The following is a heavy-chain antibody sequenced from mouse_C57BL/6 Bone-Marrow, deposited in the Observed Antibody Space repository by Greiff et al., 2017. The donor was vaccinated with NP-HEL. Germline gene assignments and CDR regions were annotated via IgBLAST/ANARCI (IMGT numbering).Heavy chain of an antibody. J-gene: IGHJ4*01. CDR1: GFTFSYYY. CDR3: ARRYDGNYYAMDY. D-gene: IGHD2-12*01. CDR2: ISNGGGST. V-gene: IGHV5-12*01. Sequence: EVQLQESGGGLVQPGGSLKLSCAASGFTFSYYYMYWVRQTPEKRLEWVAYISNGGGSTYYPDTVKGRFTISRDNAKNTLYLQMSRLKSEDTAMYYCARRYDGNYYAMDYWGQGTSVTVSS.